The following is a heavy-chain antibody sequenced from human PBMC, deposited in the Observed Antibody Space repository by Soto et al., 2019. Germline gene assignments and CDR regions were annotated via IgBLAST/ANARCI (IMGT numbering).Heavy chain of an antibody. Sequence: QVQLVQSGAEEKKPGASVKVSCKASGYTFTSHAMHWVRQAPGQRLEWMGWINAGNGNTKYSQKFQGRVTITTDTSAITAYMELISLRSEDTAVYYCARDGISAAGTSWFDPWGQGTLVTVSS. J-gene: IGHJ5*02. D-gene: IGHD6-13*01. CDR3: ARDGISAAGTSWFDP. CDR1: GYTFTSHA. V-gene: IGHV1-3*05. CDR2: INAGNGNT.